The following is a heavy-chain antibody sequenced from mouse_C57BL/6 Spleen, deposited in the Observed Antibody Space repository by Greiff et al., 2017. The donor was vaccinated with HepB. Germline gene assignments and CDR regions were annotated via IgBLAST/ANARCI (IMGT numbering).Heavy chain of an antibody. J-gene: IGHJ1*03. V-gene: IGHV1-26*01. CDR1: GYTFTDYY. CDR3: ARGTYYGSRYGGYFDV. CDR2: INPNNGGT. Sequence: EVQLQQSGPELVKPGASVKISCKASGYTFTDYYMNWVKQSHGKSLEWIGDINPNNGGTSYNQKFKGKATLTVDKSSSTAYMELRSLTSEDSAVYYCARGTYYGSRYGGYFDVWGTGTTVTVSS. D-gene: IGHD1-1*01.